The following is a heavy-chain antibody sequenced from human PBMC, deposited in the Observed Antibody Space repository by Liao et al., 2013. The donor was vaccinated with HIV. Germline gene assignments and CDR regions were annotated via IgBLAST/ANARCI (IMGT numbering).Heavy chain of an antibody. Sequence: HVQLQQWGAGLLKPSETLSLTCAVYGGSLNNYYWSWIRQPPGKGLEWIGEINHSGSTNYNPSLKSRVTISVDTSKNQFSLKLSSVTAADTAVYYCARVGGRLSPVGVWGKGTTVTVSS. CDR2: INHSGST. CDR1: GGSLNNYY. D-gene: IGHD3-10*01. J-gene: IGHJ6*04. V-gene: IGHV4-34*01. CDR3: ARVGGRLSPVGV.